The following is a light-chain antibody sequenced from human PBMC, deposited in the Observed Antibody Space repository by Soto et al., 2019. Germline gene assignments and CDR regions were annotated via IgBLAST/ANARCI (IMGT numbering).Light chain of an antibody. CDR1: QSVSSY. Sequence: EIVLTQSPATLSLSPGERATLSCRASQSVSSYLAWYQQKPGQAPRLLIYDASNRATGIPARFSGSGSGTDFTLTISSLEPEDFAVYYCQQRSNWRPYTFGQGTKLEI. J-gene: IGKJ2*01. V-gene: IGKV3-11*01. CDR2: DAS. CDR3: QQRSNWRPYT.